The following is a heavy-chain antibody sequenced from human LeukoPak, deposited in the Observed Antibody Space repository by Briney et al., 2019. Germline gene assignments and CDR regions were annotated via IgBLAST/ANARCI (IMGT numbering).Heavy chain of an antibody. CDR2: ISGSGGST. V-gene: IGHV3-23*01. J-gene: IGHJ6*02. Sequence: RPGGSLRLSCAASGFTFSSYAMSWVRQAPGKGLEWVSAISGSGGSTYYADSVRGRFTISRDKSKNALYLQMNSLRVEDAAVYYCASEASGSLRGHYYYGMDVWGQGTTVTVSS. D-gene: IGHD3-10*01. CDR3: ASEASGSLRGHYYYGMDV. CDR1: GFTFSSYA.